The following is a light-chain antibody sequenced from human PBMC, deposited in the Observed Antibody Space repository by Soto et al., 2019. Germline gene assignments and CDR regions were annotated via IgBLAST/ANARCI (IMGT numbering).Light chain of an antibody. J-gene: IGKJ1*01. CDR2: KAS. CDR1: QTISSW. Sequence: DIQRTQCPSTLPESVGDRVTITCRASQTISSWLAWYQQKPGKAPKLLIYKASTLKSGVPSRFSGSGSGTELTLTISSLQPADVATRYCRHYSSYSEAFAQGPEVDI. V-gene: IGKV1-5*03. CDR3: RHYSSYSEA.